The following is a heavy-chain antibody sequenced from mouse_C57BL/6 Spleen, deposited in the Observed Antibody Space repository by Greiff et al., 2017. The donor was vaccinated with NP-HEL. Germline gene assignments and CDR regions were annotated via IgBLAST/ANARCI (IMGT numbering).Heavy chain of an antibody. V-gene: IGHV5-6*01. CDR3: ARHYYDYDGTHWYFDV. Sequence: EVKLVESGGDLVKPGGSLKLSCAASGFTFSSYGMSWVRQTPDKRLEWVATILSGSSYTYYPDSVKGRFTISRDNAKNTLYLQMSSLKSEDTAMYYCARHYYDYDGTHWYFDVWGTGTTVTVSS. D-gene: IGHD2-4*01. CDR2: ILSGSSYT. CDR1: GFTFSSYG. J-gene: IGHJ1*03.